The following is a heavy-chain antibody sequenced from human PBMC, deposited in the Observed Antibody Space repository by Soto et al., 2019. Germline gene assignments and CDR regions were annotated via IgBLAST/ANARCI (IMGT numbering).Heavy chain of an antibody. CDR3: ARDGPECSGGSCYSNWFDP. CDR1: GGAISSGGYY. D-gene: IGHD2-15*01. J-gene: IGHJ5*02. CDR2: IYYSGST. V-gene: IGHV4-31*03. Sequence: SETLALTCTVSGGAISSGGYYWSWIRQHPGKGLEWIWYIYYSGSTYYNPSLKSRVTISVDTSKNQFSLKLSSVTAADTAVYYCARDGPECSGGSCYSNWFDPWGQGTLVTVSS.